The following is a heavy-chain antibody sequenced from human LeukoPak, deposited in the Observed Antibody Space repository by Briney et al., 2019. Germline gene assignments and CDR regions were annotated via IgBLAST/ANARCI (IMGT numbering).Heavy chain of an antibody. Sequence: GGSLRLSCAASGFTFSSYAMSWVRQAPGKGLEWVSAISGSGGTTYYADSVKGRSTISRDNAKNSLYLQMNSLRAEDTAVYYCARDQRRYYYGSGSYYLALDYWGQGTLVTVSS. CDR3: ARDQRRYYYGSGSYYLALDY. D-gene: IGHD3-10*01. J-gene: IGHJ4*02. V-gene: IGHV3-23*01. CDR2: ISGSGGTT. CDR1: GFTFSSYA.